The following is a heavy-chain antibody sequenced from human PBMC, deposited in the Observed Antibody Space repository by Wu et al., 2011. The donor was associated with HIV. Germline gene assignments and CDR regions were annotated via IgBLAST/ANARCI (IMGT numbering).Heavy chain of an antibody. Sequence: QVQLVQSGAEVKKPGASVKVSCKASGYTFTTYGISWVRQAPGQGLEWMGWISAYNGDTNYAQKLQGRVTMTTDTSTSTAYMELRSLRSDDTAVYYCARLYYDFWSGYYETTSNPDYWGQGTLVTVSS. J-gene: IGHJ4*02. V-gene: IGHV1-18*01. CDR3: ARLYYDFWSGYYETTSNPDY. D-gene: IGHD3-3*01. CDR1: GYTFTTYG. CDR2: ISAYNGDT.